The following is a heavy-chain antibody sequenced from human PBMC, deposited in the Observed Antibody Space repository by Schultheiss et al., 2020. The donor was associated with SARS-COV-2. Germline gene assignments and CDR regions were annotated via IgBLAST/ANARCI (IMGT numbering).Heavy chain of an antibody. CDR1: GFTFSSYA. J-gene: IGHJ6*02. Sequence: GGSLRLSCAASGFTFSSYAMSWVRQAPGKGLEWVSSISSSSSYIYYSDSVKGRFIMSRDDGRNSLYLQMNRLRVEDTAVYYCAKVGDCTGDNCYKFYYYGMDVWGQGTTVTVSS. CDR2: ISSSSSYI. CDR3: AKVGDCTGDNCYKFYYYGMDV. V-gene: IGHV3-21*01. D-gene: IGHD2-8*02.